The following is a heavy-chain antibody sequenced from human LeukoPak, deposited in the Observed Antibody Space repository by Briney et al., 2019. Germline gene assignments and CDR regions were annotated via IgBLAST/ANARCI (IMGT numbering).Heavy chain of an antibody. CDR3: ARGEACSSTSCYYWFDP. D-gene: IGHD2-2*01. Sequence: ASVKVSCKASGYTFTGYYTHWVRQAPGQGLEWMGWINPNSGGTNYAQKFQGRVTMTRDTSISTAYMELSRLRSDDTAVYYCARGEACSSTSCYYWFDPWGQGTLVTVSS. CDR1: GYTFTGYY. J-gene: IGHJ5*02. V-gene: IGHV1-2*02. CDR2: INPNSGGT.